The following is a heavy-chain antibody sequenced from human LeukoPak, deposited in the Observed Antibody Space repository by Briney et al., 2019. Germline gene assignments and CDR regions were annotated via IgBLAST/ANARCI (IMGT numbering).Heavy chain of an antibody. J-gene: IGHJ4*02. CDR2: IYYSGST. Sequence: SETLSLTCTVSGGSISSSSYYWGWLRQPPGTGLEWIGSIYYSGSTYYNPSLKSRVTISVDTSKNQFSLKLSSVTAADTAVYYCARHATYYDILADWGQGTLVTVSS. CDR1: GGSISSSSYY. D-gene: IGHD3-9*01. CDR3: ARHATYYDILAD. V-gene: IGHV4-39*01.